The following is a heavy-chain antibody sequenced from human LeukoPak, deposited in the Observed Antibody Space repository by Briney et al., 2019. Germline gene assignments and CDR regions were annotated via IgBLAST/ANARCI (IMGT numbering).Heavy chain of an antibody. CDR2: INPNGGGT. CDR1: GYTFTGYY. Sequence: ASVKVSCKESGYTFTGYYMHWGRQAPGQGLEWMGWINPNGGGTNYAQKFQGRVTIPRDTSISTAYMELSRLRSDDTAVYYCARCSSSCYYFDYWREGTLVTVSS. J-gene: IGHJ4*02. D-gene: IGHD6-13*01. V-gene: IGHV1-2*02. CDR3: ARCSSSCYYFDY.